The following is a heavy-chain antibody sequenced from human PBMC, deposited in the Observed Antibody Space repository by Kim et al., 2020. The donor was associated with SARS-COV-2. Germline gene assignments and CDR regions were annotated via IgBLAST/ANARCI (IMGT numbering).Heavy chain of an antibody. CDR2: IYYSGST. CDR3: ASRGSGSYLLYYYYGMDV. J-gene: IGHJ6*02. D-gene: IGHD1-26*01. CDR1: GGSISSSSYY. V-gene: IGHV4-39*07. Sequence: SETLSLTCTVSGGSISSSSYYWGWIRQPPGKGLEWIGSIYYSGSTYYNPSLKSRVTISVDTSKNQFSLKLSSVTAADTAVYYCASRGSGSYLLYYYYGMDVWDQGTTVTVSS.